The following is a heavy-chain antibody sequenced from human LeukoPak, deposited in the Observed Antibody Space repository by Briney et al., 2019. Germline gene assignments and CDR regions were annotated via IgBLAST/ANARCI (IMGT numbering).Heavy chain of an antibody. CDR1: GGSFSGYY. CDR2: INHSGST. Sequence: SETLSLTCAVYGGSFSGYYWSWIRQPPGKRLEWIGEINHSGSTNYNPSLKSRVTISVDTSKNQFSLKLSSVTAADTAVYYCARGRGYVLRFLEWLFWGQGTLVTVSS. J-gene: IGHJ4*02. D-gene: IGHD3-3*01. CDR3: ARGRGYVLRFLEWLF. V-gene: IGHV4-34*01.